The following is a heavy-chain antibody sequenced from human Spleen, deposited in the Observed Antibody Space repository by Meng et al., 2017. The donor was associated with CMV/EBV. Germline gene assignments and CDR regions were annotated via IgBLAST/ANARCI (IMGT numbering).Heavy chain of an antibody. Sequence: GGSLRLSCAASGFTFSDYYMSWVRQAPGKGLEWVSSIYSGGVSTFYADSMKGRFTISRDNSRNTLYLQMTGLRAEDTAIYYCASGYRGYDLVPAVWGQGTTVTVSS. CDR1: GFTFSDYY. V-gene: IGHV3-23*03. CDR2: IYSGGVST. CDR3: ASGYRGYDLVPAV. J-gene: IGHJ6*02. D-gene: IGHD5-12*01.